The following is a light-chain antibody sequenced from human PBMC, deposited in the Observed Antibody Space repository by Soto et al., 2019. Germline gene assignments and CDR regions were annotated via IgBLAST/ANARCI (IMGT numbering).Light chain of an antibody. CDR3: CSYAGSSVWV. CDR2: EGS. V-gene: IGLV2-23*01. Sequence: QSALTQPPSVSGSPGQSITISCTGTSTDVGSYNVVSWYQQRPGKAPKLMIYEGSKRPSGVSNRFSGSKSGTTASLTISGLEAEDEADYYCCSYAGSSVWVFGGGTQLTVL. J-gene: IGLJ3*02. CDR1: STDVGSYNV.